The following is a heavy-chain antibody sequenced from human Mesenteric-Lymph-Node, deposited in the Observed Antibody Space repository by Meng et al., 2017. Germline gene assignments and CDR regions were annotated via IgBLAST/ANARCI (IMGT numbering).Heavy chain of an antibody. CDR3: ARGRGPTRDIDY. J-gene: IGHJ4*02. V-gene: IGHV3-11*01. CDR2: ISSTSGSTK. CDR1: GFSFSDYY. Sequence: GESLKISCAASGFSFSDYYMSWIRQAPGKGLEWVSYISSTSGSTKYYADSVKGRFTISRDNAKNSVYLQMNSLSPEDTAVYHCARGRGPTRDIDYWGQGTLVTVSS. D-gene: IGHD3-16*01.